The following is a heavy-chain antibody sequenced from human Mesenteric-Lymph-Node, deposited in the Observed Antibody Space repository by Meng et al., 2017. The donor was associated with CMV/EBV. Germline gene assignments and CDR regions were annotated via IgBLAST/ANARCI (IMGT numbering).Heavy chain of an antibody. CDR2: ISSSGDTT. CDR1: GFTFSDYY. V-gene: IGHV3-11*04. Sequence: LSLTCAASGFTFSDYYMSWIRQAPGKGLEWVSYISSSGDTTYYADSVKGRFTISRDNAKNSLYLQMNSLRAEDTAVYYCARVVGATRLLDYWGQGTLVTVSS. J-gene: IGHJ4*02. D-gene: IGHD1-26*01. CDR3: ARVVGATRLLDY.